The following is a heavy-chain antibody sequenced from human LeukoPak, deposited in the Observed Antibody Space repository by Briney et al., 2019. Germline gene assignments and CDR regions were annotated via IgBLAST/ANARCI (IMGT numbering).Heavy chain of an antibody. CDR3: ARDPYGDYDYYYYMDV. CDR1: GFTFSRYE. V-gene: IGHV3-48*03. Sequence: GGSLRLSCAASGFTFSRYEMNWVSQAPGKGLEWVSYISSSGSTIYYADSVKGRFTISRDNAKNSLYLQMNSLRAEDTAVYYCARDPYGDYDYYYYMDVWGKGTTVTVSS. D-gene: IGHD4-17*01. CDR2: ISSSGSTI. J-gene: IGHJ6*03.